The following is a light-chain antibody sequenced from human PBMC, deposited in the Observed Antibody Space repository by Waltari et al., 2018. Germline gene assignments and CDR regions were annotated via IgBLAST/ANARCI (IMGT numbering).Light chain of an antibody. V-gene: IGLV2-11*01. J-gene: IGLJ3*02. CDR2: DVY. Sequence: HSALTQPRSVSGSPGQSVTISCSGTGSDVGSYAYITWFQQHPGKAPTLIIYDVYKRPSGVPARLSGSKSGNTASLTISGLQAEDEAEYYCCAYAGTYTWVFGGGTKLTVL. CDR1: GSDVGSYAY. CDR3: CAYAGTYTWV.